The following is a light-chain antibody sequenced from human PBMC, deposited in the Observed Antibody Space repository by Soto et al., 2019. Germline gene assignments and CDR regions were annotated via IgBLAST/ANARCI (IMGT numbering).Light chain of an antibody. J-gene: IGKJ1*01. Sequence: EIVMTQSPATLSVSPGGRATLSCGASHKFNISLACNQLKRGQPPRLLIHGASTRATGVAPRFSGSGSGTEYTLTISSLQSEDFAVYFCQQYANWPPWTFGQGTKVEI. CDR2: GAS. CDR1: HKFNIS. V-gene: IGKV3-15*01. CDR3: QQYANWPPWT.